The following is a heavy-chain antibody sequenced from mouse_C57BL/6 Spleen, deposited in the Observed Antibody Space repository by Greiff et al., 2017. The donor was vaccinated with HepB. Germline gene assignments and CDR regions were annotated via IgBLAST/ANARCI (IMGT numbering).Heavy chain of an antibody. CDR2: IDPSDSET. V-gene: IGHV1-52*01. J-gene: IGHJ2*01. Sequence: VKLQQPGAELVRPGSSVKLSCKASGYTFTSYWMQWVKQRPIQGLEWIGNIDPSDSETHYNQKFKDKATLTVDKSSSTVYMQLSRLTSEDSAVYYCARSPYGYGFDDWGQGTTLTVSS. CDR3: ARSPYGYGFDD. CDR1: GYTFTSYW. D-gene: IGHD2-2*01.